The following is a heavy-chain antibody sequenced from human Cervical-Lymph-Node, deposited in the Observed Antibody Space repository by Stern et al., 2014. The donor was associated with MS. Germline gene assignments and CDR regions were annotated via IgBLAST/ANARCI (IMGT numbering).Heavy chain of an antibody. CDR3: ARHDGWLPHY. V-gene: IGHV4-39*01. CDR2: IYYSGTT. D-gene: IGHD5-12*01. J-gene: IGHJ4*02. CDR1: GGSISRSTYY. Sequence: QVQLVQSGPGLVKPSETLSLTCSVSGGSISRSTYYWGWIRQPPGKGLEWIGSIYYSGTTYYNPSLKSRVTLDTSTNQFFLQLTSVTAADTAVYYCARHDGWLPHYWSQGTLVTVSS.